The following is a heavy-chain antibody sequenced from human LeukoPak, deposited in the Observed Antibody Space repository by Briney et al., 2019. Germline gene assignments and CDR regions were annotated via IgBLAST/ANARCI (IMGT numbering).Heavy chain of an antibody. V-gene: IGHV4-59*01. CDR3: ARAGTSPALPDY. CDR1: GGSISSYY. Sequence: SETLSLTCTVSGGSISSYYWSWIRQPPGKGLEWIGYIYYSGSTNYNPSLKSRVTISVDTSKNQFSLKVSSVSAADTAVYYCARAGTSPALPDYWGQGTLVTVSS. CDR2: IYYSGST. J-gene: IGHJ4*02. D-gene: IGHD1-14*01.